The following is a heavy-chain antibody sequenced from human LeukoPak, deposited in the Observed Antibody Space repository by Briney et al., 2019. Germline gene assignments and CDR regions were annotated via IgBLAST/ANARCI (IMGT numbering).Heavy chain of an antibody. D-gene: IGHD3-16*02. Sequence: PSETLSLTCAVYGGSFSGYYWSWIRQPPGKGLEWIGEINHSGSTNYNPSLKSRVTISVGTSKNQFSLKLSSVTAADTAVYYCARGRGTVYDYVWGSYRYTSVFDYWGQGTLVTVSS. V-gene: IGHV4-34*01. CDR1: GGSFSGYY. J-gene: IGHJ4*02. CDR3: ARGRGTVYDYVWGSYRYTSVFDY. CDR2: INHSGST.